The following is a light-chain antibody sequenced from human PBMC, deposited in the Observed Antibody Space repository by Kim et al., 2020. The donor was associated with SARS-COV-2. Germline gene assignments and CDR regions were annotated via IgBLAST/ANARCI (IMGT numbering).Light chain of an antibody. Sequence: GQSITISCAGTSSDVGGYNYVSWYQQHPGKAPTLKIYDVSKRPSGVSNRFSGSKSGNATSLTISGLQAEDEAVYYCSSYTSSGTYVFGTGTKVTVL. V-gene: IGLV2-14*04. CDR1: SSDVGGYNY. J-gene: IGLJ1*01. CDR3: SSYTSSGTYV. CDR2: DVS.